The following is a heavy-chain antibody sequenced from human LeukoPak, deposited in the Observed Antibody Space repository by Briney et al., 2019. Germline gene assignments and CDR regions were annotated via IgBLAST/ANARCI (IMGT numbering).Heavy chain of an antibody. CDR3: AKAEVDVSIRGCPDY. CDR1: GFTFSSYG. D-gene: IGHD2-15*01. J-gene: IGHJ4*02. CDR2: ISYDGSNK. Sequence: QPRGSLRLSCAASGFTFSSYGMHWVRQAPGKGLEWVAVISYDGSNKYYADSVKGRFTISRDNSKNTLYLQMNSLRAEGTAVYYCAKAEVDVSIRGCPDYWGQGTLVTVSS. V-gene: IGHV3-30*18.